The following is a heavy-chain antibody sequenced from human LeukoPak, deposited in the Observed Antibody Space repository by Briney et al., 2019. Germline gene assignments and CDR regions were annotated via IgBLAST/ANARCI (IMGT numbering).Heavy chain of an antibody. CDR3: ATERRVGARIIDAFDI. CDR1: GYTLTELS. J-gene: IGHJ3*02. V-gene: IGHV1-24*01. CDR2: FDPEDGET. Sequence: GASVKVSCKVSGYTLTELSMHWLRQAPGKGLEWMGGFDPEDGETIYAQKFQGRVTMTEDTSTDTAYMELSSLRSEDTAVYYCATERRVGARIIDAFDIWGQGTMVTVSS. D-gene: IGHD1-26*01.